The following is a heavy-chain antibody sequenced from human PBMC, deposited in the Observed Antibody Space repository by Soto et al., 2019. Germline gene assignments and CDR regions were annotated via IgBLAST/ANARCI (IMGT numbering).Heavy chain of an antibody. D-gene: IGHD6-6*01. CDR1: GGSFSGYY. CDR3: ARIIAARFDY. J-gene: IGHJ4*02. Sequence: LSLTCAVYGGSFSGYYWSWIRQPPGKGLEWIGEINHSGSTNYNPSLKSRVTISVDTSKNQFSLKLSSVTAADTAVYYCARIIAARFDYWGQGALVTVSS. CDR2: INHSGST. V-gene: IGHV4-34*01.